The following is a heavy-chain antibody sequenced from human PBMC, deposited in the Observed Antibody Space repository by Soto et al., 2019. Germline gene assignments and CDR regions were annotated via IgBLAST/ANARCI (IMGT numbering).Heavy chain of an antibody. CDR2: IRSKAYGGTT. D-gene: IGHD2-8*02. CDR1: GFTFGDYA. J-gene: IGHJ4*02. V-gene: IGHV3-49*03. CDR3: VRGHWSFEY. Sequence: PGGSLRLSCTASGFTFGDYAMSWFRQAPGKGLEWVGFIRSKAYGGTTEYAASVKGRFTISRDDSQNSLYLLMTSLKAEDTAVYSCVRGHWSFEYWGQGTVVTVSS.